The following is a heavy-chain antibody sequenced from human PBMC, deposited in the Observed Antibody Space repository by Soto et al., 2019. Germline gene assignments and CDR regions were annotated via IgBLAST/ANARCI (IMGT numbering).Heavy chain of an antibody. J-gene: IGHJ4*02. CDR2: IYHSGST. D-gene: IGHD1-26*01. V-gene: IGHV4-4*02. Sequence: QVQLPESGPGLLKPSGTLSLACAVYGGSISSHNWWSWVRQPPGKGLEGIGEIYHSGSTNYNPSLKSRVIISLDKFENQFSLRLSSVTAADTAVHYCARQGAGAQIDYWGQGTLVTVSS. CDR1: GGSISSHNW. CDR3: ARQGAGAQIDY.